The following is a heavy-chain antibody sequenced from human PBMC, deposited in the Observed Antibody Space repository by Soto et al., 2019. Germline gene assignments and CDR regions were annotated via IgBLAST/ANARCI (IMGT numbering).Heavy chain of an antibody. CDR3: ANRHLN. J-gene: IGHJ4*02. Sequence: PGGSLRLSCAASGFIFSNYYMMWVRQAPGKGLEWVANIKSDGSERHYVDSVKGRFTISRDNAKNSLYLQMDSLRVEDTAVYYCANRHLNWGQGTLVTVSS. CDR2: IKSDGSER. V-gene: IGHV3-7*01. CDR1: GFIFSNYY.